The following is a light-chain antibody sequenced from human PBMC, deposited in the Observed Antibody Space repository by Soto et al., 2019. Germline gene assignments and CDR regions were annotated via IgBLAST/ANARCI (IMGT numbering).Light chain of an antibody. Sequence: AIQLTQSPSSLSASVGDRVTITGRASQGISSALAWYQQKPGKAPKLLIYDASSLESGVPSRFSGSGSGTDFTLTISSLQPEDFATCYCHQFNSYSWTFGQGTKVEIK. CDR3: HQFNSYSWT. CDR2: DAS. CDR1: QGISSA. J-gene: IGKJ1*01. V-gene: IGKV1-13*02.